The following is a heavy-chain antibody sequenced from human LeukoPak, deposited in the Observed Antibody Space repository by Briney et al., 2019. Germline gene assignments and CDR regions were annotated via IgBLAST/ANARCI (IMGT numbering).Heavy chain of an antibody. CDR3: ARLWIQLRDY. CDR1: GFTVSTYY. D-gene: IGHD5-18*01. V-gene: IGHV3-53*01. J-gene: IGHJ4*02. CDR2: IYSGGST. Sequence: GGSLRLSCAASGFTVSTYYMTWVRQAPGKGLECVSVIYSGGSTYYADSVKGRFTVSRDNSKNTLYLQMNSLRAEDTAVYYCARLWIQLRDYWGQGTLVTVSS.